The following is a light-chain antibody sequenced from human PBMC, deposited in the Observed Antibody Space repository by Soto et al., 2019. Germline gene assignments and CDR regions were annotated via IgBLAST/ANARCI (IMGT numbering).Light chain of an antibody. CDR2: DAS. CDR3: QQYNNWPPIN. J-gene: IGKJ5*01. Sequence: VMTHSPATLSVSPGERATLSCRASQSVTSDLAWYQQKPGQTPRLLIYDASTRATGIPARFSGSGSGTEFTLTISSLQSEDFAVYYCQQYNNWPPINFGQGTRLEIK. CDR1: QSVTSD. V-gene: IGKV3-15*01.